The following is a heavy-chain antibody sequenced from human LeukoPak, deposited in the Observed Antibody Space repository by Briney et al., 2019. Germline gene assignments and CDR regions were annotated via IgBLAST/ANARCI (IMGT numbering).Heavy chain of an antibody. CDR3: AKDVTVDFWSGGNWFDP. CDR2: ISWNSGSI. V-gene: IGHV3-9*01. Sequence: PGGSLRLSCAASGFTFDDYAMHWVRQAPGKGLEWVSGISWNSGSIGYADSVKGRFTISRDNAKNSLYLQMNSLRAEDTALYYCAKDVTVDFWSGGNWFDPWGQGTLVTVSS. D-gene: IGHD3-3*01. J-gene: IGHJ5*02. CDR1: GFTFDDYA.